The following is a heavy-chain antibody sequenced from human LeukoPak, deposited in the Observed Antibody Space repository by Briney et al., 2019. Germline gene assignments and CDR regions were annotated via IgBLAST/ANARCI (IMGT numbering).Heavy chain of an antibody. CDR2: ISGSGGST. Sequence: GGSLRLSSEASGITFSNYNMTWVRQAPGKGLEWVSGISGSGGSTHYADSVKGRFTISRDNSKNALYLQMNSLRAGDTALYYCAKDHYVGAFDIWGQGTMVTVS. J-gene: IGHJ3*02. D-gene: IGHD1-26*01. CDR3: AKDHYVGAFDI. CDR1: GITFSNYN. V-gene: IGHV3-23*01.